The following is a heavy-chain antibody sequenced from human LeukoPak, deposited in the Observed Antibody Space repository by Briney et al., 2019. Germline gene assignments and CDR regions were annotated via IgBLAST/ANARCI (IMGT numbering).Heavy chain of an antibody. V-gene: IGHV1-8*03. CDR2: INPNNGDT. D-gene: IGHD4-17*01. CDR1: GYTFTNYH. J-gene: IGHJ4*02. Sequence: ASVKVSCKASGYTFTNYHINCVRQATGQGLEWMGWINPNNGDTGYAQTFRDRVTITRDTSISTAYMEVRSLGSEDTAVYFCARTTSLTASGYDYWGQGTLVTVSS. CDR3: ARTTSLTASGYDY.